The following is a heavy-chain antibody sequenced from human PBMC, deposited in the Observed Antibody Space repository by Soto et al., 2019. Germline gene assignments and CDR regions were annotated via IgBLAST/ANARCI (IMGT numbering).Heavy chain of an antibody. CDR2: IYYSGST. J-gene: IGHJ4*02. CDR3: ARVRYCSDNSCYSWFDY. CDR1: GGSISSSSYY. Sequence: PSETLSLTCTVSGGSISSSSYYWGWIRQPPGKGLEWIGSIYYSGSTYYNPSLKSRVTISVDTSKNQFSLKLSSVTAEDTAVYYCARVRYCSDNSCYSWFDYWGQGTLVTVSS. V-gene: IGHV4-39*01. D-gene: IGHD2-15*01.